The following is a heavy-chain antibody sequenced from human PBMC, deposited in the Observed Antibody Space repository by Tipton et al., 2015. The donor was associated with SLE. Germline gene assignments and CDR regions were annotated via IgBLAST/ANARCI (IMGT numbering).Heavy chain of an antibody. J-gene: IGHJ3*02. CDR2: IYYSGST. V-gene: IGHV4-59*12. CDR1: GGSISSYY. Sequence: TLSLTCTVSGGSISSYYWSWIRQPPGKGLEWIGYIYYSGSTIHNPSLKSRVTMSVDTSKNQFSLKLSSVTAADTAVYYCARGREYQLLYCAFDIWGQGTMVTVSS. D-gene: IGHD2-2*02. CDR3: ARGREYQLLYCAFDI.